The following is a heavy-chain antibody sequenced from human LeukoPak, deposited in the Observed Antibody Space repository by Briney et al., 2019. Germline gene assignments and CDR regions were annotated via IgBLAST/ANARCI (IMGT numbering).Heavy chain of an antibody. J-gene: IGHJ4*02. CDR1: GITFSSYG. CDR2: ICGTGGNT. CDR3: ARDARKIQDYFDY. Sequence: GGTLRLSCAASGITFSSYGMSWVRQAPGKGVEWVSAICGTGGNTLYAVSVGGLFTIPRDNSKNSLYLQINSLRAEDTAVYYFARDARKIQDYFDYWGEGTLATVSS. V-gene: IGHV3-23*01. D-gene: IGHD5-18*01.